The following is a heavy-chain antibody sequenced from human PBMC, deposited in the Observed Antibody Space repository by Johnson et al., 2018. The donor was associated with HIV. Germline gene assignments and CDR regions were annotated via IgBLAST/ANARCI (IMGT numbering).Heavy chain of an antibody. J-gene: IGHJ3*02. D-gene: IGHD2-21*02. CDR2: IYSGGTT. Sequence: VHLVESGGGLVQPGGSLRLSCVASGFTVSNNYMSWVRQAPGKGLEWVSVIYSGGTTDYSDSVKGRFTISRDNSKNTVYLQMNSLRVEDTAVYYCARDPHIVVVTIIDPTMNAFYIWGQGTMVTVSS. V-gene: IGHV3-66*01. CDR3: ARDPHIVVVTIIDPTMNAFYI. CDR1: GFTVSNNY.